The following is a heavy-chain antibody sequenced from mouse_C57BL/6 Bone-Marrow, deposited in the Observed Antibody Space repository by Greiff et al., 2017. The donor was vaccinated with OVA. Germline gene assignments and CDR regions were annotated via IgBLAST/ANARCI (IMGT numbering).Heavy chain of an antibody. Sequence: VQLQQSGPELVKPGASVKIPCKASGYTFTDYNMDWVKQSHGKSLEWIGDINPNNGGTIYNQKFKGKATLTVDKSSSTAYMELRSLTSEDTAVYYCARGDYYGSSYHFAYWGQGTLVTVSA. J-gene: IGHJ3*01. CDR3: ARGDYYGSSYHFAY. CDR2: INPNNGGT. V-gene: IGHV1-18*01. CDR1: GYTFTDYN. D-gene: IGHD1-1*01.